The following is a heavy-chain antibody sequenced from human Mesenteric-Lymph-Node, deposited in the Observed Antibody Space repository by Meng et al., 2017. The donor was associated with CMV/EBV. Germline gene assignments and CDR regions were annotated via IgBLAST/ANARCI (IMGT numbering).Heavy chain of an antibody. CDR1: GYTFTAYY. J-gene: IGHJ4*02. CDR3: ARDGGFDY. D-gene: IGHD3-16*01. Sequence: VTVSCKASGYTFTAYYLHWVRQAPGQGLEWMGWINPNSGVTNYAQKFQGRVTMTRDTSISTAYMEVSRLRSDDTAVYYCARDGGFDYWGQGTLVTVSS. V-gene: IGHV1-2*02. CDR2: INPNSGVT.